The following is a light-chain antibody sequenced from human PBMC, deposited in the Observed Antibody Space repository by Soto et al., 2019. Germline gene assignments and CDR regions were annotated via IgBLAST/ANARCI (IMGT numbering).Light chain of an antibody. Sequence: DIQMTQSPSSLSASVGDRFTITCRASQSISSYLNWYQQKPGKAPKLLIYAASSLQSGVPSRFSGSGSGTDFTLTISSLQPEDFATYYCQQLNSYPLTFGPGTKVDI. J-gene: IGKJ3*01. CDR1: QSISSY. V-gene: IGKV1-39*01. CDR2: AAS. CDR3: QQLNSYPLT.